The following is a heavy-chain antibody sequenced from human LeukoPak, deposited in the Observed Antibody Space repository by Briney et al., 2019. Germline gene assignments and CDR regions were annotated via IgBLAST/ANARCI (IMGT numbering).Heavy chain of an antibody. CDR1: GFTVSSNY. CDR2: IKQDGSEK. D-gene: IGHD2-2*01. CDR3: ARAPRSVVQLKYYGMDV. V-gene: IGHV3-7*01. J-gene: IGHJ6*02. Sequence: GGSLRLSCAASGFTVSSNYMSWVREAPGKGLEWVANIKQDGSEKYYVDSVKGRFTISRDNAKNSLYLQMNSLRAEDTAVYYCARAPRSVVQLKYYGMDVWGQGTTVTVSS.